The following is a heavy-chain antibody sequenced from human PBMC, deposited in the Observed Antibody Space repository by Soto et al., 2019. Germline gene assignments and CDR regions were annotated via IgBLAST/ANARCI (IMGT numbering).Heavy chain of an antibody. J-gene: IGHJ5*02. D-gene: IGHD1-7*01. V-gene: IGHV4-61*01. CDR1: GGSVSSGSYY. Sequence: SETLSLTCTVSGGSVSSGSYYWSWIRQPPGKGLEWIGYIYYSGSTNYNPSLKSRVTISVDTSKNQFSLKLSSVTAADTAVYYCAREKVRTGTTFSPGSAYNWFDPWGQGTLVTVSS. CDR2: IYYSGST. CDR3: AREKVRTGTTFSPGSAYNWFDP.